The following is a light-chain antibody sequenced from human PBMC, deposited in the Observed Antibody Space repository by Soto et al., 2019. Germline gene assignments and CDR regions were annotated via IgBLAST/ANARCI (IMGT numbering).Light chain of an antibody. V-gene: IGKV3-20*01. J-gene: IGKJ5*01. CDR1: QSVSSNY. CDR3: QHYGSSLSIT. CDR2: VAS. Sequence: ESVLTQSPGSLSLSPGERATLSCRASQSVSSNYLAWYQHKPGQAPRLLIYVASSRATGIPDRFSGSGSGTEFTLTISRLEPEDFAVYYCQHYGSSLSITFGQGTRLEIK.